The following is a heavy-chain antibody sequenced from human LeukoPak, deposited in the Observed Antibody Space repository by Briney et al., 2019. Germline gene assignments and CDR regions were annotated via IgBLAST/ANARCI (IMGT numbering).Heavy chain of an antibody. Sequence: SETLSLTCTVSGGSISSYYWSWIRQPPGKGLEWIGYIYYSGSTNYNPSLKSRVTISVDTSKNQFSLKLSSVTAADTAVYYRARENRYYYDSSGYSVAFDIWGQGTMVTVSS. CDR3: ARENRYYYDSSGYSVAFDI. J-gene: IGHJ3*02. V-gene: IGHV4-59*01. CDR2: IYYSGST. CDR1: GGSISSYY. D-gene: IGHD3-22*01.